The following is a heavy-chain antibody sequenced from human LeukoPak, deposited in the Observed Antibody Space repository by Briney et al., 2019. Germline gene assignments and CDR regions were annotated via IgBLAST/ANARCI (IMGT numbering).Heavy chain of an antibody. CDR3: ARVDRRDASGAFDI. Sequence: ASVKVSCKASGYTFTGYYIHWVRQAPGQGLEWMGIINLSGGATTYAQSFQGRATMTWDTSTSTVYMELNSLRSGDTAVYYCARVDRRDASGAFDIWGQGTMVTVSS. D-gene: IGHD5-24*01. J-gene: IGHJ3*02. CDR1: GYTFTGYY. V-gene: IGHV1-46*01. CDR2: INLSGGAT.